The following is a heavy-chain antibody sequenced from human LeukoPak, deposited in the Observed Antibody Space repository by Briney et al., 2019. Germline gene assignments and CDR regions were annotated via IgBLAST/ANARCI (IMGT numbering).Heavy chain of an antibody. CDR2: INHSGST. Sequence: SETLSLTCAVYGGSFSGYYWSWIRQPPGKGLEWIGEINHSGSTNYNPSLKSRVTISVDTSKNLFSLKLSSVTAADTAVYYCARADDYGDYPHYYYYYYMDVWGKGTTVTVSS. CDR3: ARADDYGDYPHYYYYYYMDV. V-gene: IGHV4-34*01. CDR1: GGSFSGYY. D-gene: IGHD4-17*01. J-gene: IGHJ6*03.